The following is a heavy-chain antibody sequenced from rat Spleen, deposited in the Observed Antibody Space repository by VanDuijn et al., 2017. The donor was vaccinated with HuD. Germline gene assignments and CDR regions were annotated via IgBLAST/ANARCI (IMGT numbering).Heavy chain of an antibody. V-gene: IGHV5-7*01. CDR1: GFNFNDYW. J-gene: IGHJ3*01. CDR3: AIHQYSSYGWFAY. CDR2: INSDGSST. D-gene: IGHD1-2*01. Sequence: EVQLVESGGGLVQPGRSLKLSCAASGFNFNDYWMGWVRQAPGKGLEWVSSINSDGSSTYYRDSVKGRITISRDNAKSTLYLQMDSLRSEDTATYYCAIHQYSSYGWFAYWGQGTLVTVSS.